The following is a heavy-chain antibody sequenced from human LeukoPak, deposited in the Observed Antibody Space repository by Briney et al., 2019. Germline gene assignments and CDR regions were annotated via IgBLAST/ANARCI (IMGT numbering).Heavy chain of an antibody. D-gene: IGHD6-6*01. CDR3: AGSSYSSSSSV. CDR2: INSDGSEG. Sequence: GGSLRLSCAVSGFTFSGFWMSWSRQAQGKGLEWVASINSDGSEGYYADVVKGRFTISRDNAKNSLYLQINSLRAEDTAVYYCAGSSYSSSSSVWGQGTMVTVSS. CDR1: GFTFSGFW. V-gene: IGHV3-7*03. J-gene: IGHJ3*01.